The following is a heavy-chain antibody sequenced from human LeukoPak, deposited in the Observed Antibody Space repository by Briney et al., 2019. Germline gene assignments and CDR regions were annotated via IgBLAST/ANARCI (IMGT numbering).Heavy chain of an antibody. CDR2: IIPIFGTA. J-gene: IGHJ4*02. Sequence: ASVKVSCKASGGTFSSYAISWVRQSPGQGLEWMGGIIPIFGTATYAPKLQGRVTITTYEPTSTAYMELSSLRSEDTGVYYCARHPQCLSSSSAYFVFWGQGTLVTVSS. D-gene: IGHD6-6*01. CDR3: ARHPQCLSSSSAYFVF. V-gene: IGHV1-69*05. CDR1: GGTFSSYA.